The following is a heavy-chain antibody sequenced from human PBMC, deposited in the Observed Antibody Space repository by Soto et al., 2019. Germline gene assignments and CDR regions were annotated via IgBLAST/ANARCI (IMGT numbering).Heavy chain of an antibody. V-gene: IGHV3-53*01. J-gene: IGHJ4*02. CDR3: VQTTGWPGFYF. Sequence: EVQLVESGGGLIQPGGSLRLSCAASGFAVSSKYMTWVRQAPGKGLEWVSVIYGGGTTYYADSVNGRFTISRDTPKNTLYLQMTRLRAEDTAVYYCVQTTGWPGFYFWGQGTLVTVSS. D-gene: IGHD6-19*01. CDR1: GFAVSSKY. CDR2: IYGGGTT.